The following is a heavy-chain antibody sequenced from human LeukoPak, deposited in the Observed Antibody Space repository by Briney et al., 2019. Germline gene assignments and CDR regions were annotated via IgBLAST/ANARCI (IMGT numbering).Heavy chain of an antibody. D-gene: IGHD3-22*01. CDR2: IYYSGST. V-gene: IGHV4-59*08. CDR1: GGSISSYY. Sequence: SETLSLTCTVSGGSISSYYWSWIQQPPRKGLEWIGYIYYSGSTNYNPSLKSRVTISVNTSKNQFSLKLSSVTAADTAVYYCARLRGYYDAFDIWGQGTMVTVSS. CDR3: ARLRGYYDAFDI. J-gene: IGHJ3*02.